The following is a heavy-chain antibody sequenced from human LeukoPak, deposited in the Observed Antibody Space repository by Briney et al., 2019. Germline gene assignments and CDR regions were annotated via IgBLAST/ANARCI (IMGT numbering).Heavy chain of an antibody. Sequence: ASVKVSCKASGYTLTSYGISWVRQAPGQGLEWMGWISAYNGNTNYAQKLQGRVTMTTDTSTSTAYMELRRLRSDDTAVYYCARDRRYCSSTSCYTYYYYYMDVWGKGTTVTVSS. CDR1: GYTLTSYG. CDR2: ISAYNGNT. CDR3: ARDRRYCSSTSCYTYYYYYMDV. J-gene: IGHJ6*03. D-gene: IGHD2-2*01. V-gene: IGHV1-18*01.